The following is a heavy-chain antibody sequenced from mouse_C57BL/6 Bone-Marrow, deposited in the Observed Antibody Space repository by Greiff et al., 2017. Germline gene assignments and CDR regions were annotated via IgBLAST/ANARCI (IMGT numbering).Heavy chain of an antibody. V-gene: IGHV1-26*01. J-gene: IGHJ1*03. CDR2: INPYNGGT. D-gene: IGHD1-1*01. Sequence: VQLQQSGPELVKPGASVKISCKASGYTFTDYYMNWVKQSPGKSLEWIGDINPYNGGTSYNEKFKGKATLTVDKSSSTAYMELRSLTSEDSAGYYCAREKKLLRYPSYWYFDVWGTGTTVTVSS. CDR1: GYTFTDYY. CDR3: AREKKLLRYPSYWYFDV.